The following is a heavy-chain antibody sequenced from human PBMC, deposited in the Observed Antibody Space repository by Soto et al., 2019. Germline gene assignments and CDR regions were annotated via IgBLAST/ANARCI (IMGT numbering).Heavy chain of an antibody. CDR1: SGSISSSNW. J-gene: IGHJ3*02. V-gene: IGHV4-4*02. CDR3: ARDRSVLRYFHWLSGPRAFDI. CDR2: IYHSGST. Sequence: QVQLQESGPGLVKPSGTLSLTCAVSSGSISSSNWWSWVRQPPGKGLEWIGEIYHSGSTNYKPSLKSRVTISVDKSKSQFSLKLSSVTAADTAVYYCARDRSVLRYFHWLSGPRAFDIWGQGTMVTVSS. D-gene: IGHD3-9*01.